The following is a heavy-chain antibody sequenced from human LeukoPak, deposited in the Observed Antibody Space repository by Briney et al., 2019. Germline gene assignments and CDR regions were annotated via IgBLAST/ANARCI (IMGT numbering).Heavy chain of an antibody. J-gene: IGHJ4*02. CDR2: IYYSGST. CDR1: GGSISSGGYS. Sequence: SETLSLTCAVSGGSISSGGYSWSWIRQPPGKGLEWIGYIYYSGSTNYNPSLKSRVTISVDTSKNQFSLKLSSVTAADTAVYYCARVAAGNFDYWGQGTLVTVSS. V-gene: IGHV4-61*08. CDR3: ARVAAGNFDY.